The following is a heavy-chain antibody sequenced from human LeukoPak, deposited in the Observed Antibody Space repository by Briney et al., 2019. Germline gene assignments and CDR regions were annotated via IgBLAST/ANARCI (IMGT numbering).Heavy chain of an antibody. J-gene: IGHJ4*02. Sequence: GTLRLSCAASGFTFSNYGMHWVRQAPGKGLDWVAFIRFDGSTKYYADSVKGRFTISRDNSKNTLSLQMNSLRAEDTAVYYCAKENGFGELFDYWGQGTLLTVSS. CDR1: GFTFSNYG. D-gene: IGHD3-10*01. V-gene: IGHV3-30*02. CDR3: AKENGFGELFDY. CDR2: IRFDGSTK.